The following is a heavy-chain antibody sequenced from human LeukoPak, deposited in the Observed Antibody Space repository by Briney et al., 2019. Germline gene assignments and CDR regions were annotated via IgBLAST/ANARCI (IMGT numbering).Heavy chain of an antibody. V-gene: IGHV4-59*12. CDR3: ARASSGWYRAFDI. D-gene: IGHD6-19*01. Sequence: PSETLSLTCTVSGGSISSYYWSWIRQPPGKGLEWIAYISDIGSINYNPSLKSRVTISLDTSKNQFSLKLSSVTAADTAVYYCARASSGWYRAFDIWGQGTMVTVSS. CDR2: ISDIGSI. J-gene: IGHJ3*02. CDR1: GGSISSYY.